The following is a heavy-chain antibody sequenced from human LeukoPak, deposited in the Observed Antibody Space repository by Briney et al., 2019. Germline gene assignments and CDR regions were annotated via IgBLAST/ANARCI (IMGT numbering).Heavy chain of an antibody. J-gene: IGHJ6*03. Sequence: PSETLSLTCAVYGGSFSGYYWSWIRQPPGKGLEWLGEINHSGSTNYNPSLKSRVTISVDTSKNQFSLKLSSVTAADTAVYYCARAGDTMVRGGYYYYYYMDVWGKGTTVTISS. CDR3: ARAGDTMVRGGYYYYYYMDV. V-gene: IGHV4-34*01. CDR2: INHSGST. D-gene: IGHD3-10*01. CDR1: GGSFSGYY.